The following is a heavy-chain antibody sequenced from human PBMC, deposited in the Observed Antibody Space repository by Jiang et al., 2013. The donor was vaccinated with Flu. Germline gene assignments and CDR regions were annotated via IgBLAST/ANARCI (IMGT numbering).Heavy chain of an antibody. CDR3: ARPLLRGVINFFFDD. D-gene: IGHD3-10*01. Sequence: RLSCAASGLIFSNYAMHWVRQAPGKGLEWLALIYYDGTNQYYADSVKGRFTISRDNSKNTLYLQMNSLRAEDTAVYYCARPLLRGVINFFFDDWGQGTLVTVSS. V-gene: IGHV3-33*01. J-gene: IGHJ4*02. CDR1: GLIFSNYA. CDR2: IYYDGTNQ.